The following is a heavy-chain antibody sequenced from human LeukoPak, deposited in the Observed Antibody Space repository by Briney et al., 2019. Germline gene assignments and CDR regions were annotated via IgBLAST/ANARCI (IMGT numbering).Heavy chain of an antibody. CDR2: INPSGGST. CDR1: GYTFTSYY. CDR3: ARDKVYYYGSGSYYPPNWFDP. D-gene: IGHD3-10*01. V-gene: IGHV1-46*01. Sequence: ASVKVSCKASGYTFTSYYMHWVRQAPGQGLEWMGIINPSGGSTSYAQKFQGRVTMTRDTSTSTVYMELSSLRSEDTAVYYCARDKVYYYGSGSYYPPNWFDPWGQGTLVTVSS. J-gene: IGHJ5*02.